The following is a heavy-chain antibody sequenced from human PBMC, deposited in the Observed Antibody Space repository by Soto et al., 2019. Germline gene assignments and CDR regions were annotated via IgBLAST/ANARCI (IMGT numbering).Heavy chain of an antibody. J-gene: IGHJ6*02. CDR1: GGSISSSSYY. CDR3: ARVVTIFGVVRNSRPNYYYGMDV. Sequence: PSETLSLTCTVSGGSISSSSYYWGWIRQPPGKGLEWIGSIYYSGSTYYNPSLKSRVTISVDTSKNQFSLKLSSVTAADTAVYYCARVVTIFGVVRNSRPNYYYGMDVWGQGTTVTVSS. D-gene: IGHD3-3*01. CDR2: IYYSGST. V-gene: IGHV4-39*01.